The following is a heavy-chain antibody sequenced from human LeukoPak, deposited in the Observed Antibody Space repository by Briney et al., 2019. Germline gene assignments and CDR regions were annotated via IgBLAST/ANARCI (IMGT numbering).Heavy chain of an antibody. D-gene: IGHD1-26*01. CDR3: TTVGNS. J-gene: IGHJ4*02. CDR2: IKRKTDGETT. V-gene: IGHV3-15*01. CDR1: GFTFSNSA. Sequence: GGSLRLSCAASGFTFSNSAMSWVRQAPGKGLEWVGRIKRKTDGETTDYAAPVRGRFTISRDDSKNTLYLQMNSLKTEDTAVYYCTTVGNSWGQGTLVTVSS.